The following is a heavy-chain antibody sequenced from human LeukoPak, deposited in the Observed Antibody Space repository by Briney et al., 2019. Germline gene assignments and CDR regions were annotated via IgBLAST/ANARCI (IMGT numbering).Heavy chain of an antibody. V-gene: IGHV4-34*01. D-gene: IGHD1-26*01. Sequence: PSETLSLTCAVYGGSFSGYFWNWIRQHPGKGLEWIGEINTSGSTNYNPSLKSRVTISVNTSKNQFSLKLSSVTAADTAVYYCARGPINSGRIFDYWGQGTLVTVSS. J-gene: IGHJ4*02. CDR2: INTSGST. CDR1: GGSFSGYF. CDR3: ARGPINSGRIFDY.